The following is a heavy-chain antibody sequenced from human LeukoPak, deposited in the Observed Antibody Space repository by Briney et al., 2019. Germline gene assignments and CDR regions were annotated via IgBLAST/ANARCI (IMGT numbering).Heavy chain of an antibody. D-gene: IGHD3-3*01. J-gene: IGHJ4*02. CDR1: EFTFSSYA. CDR3: AKVLAFTIFGAMDY. CDR2: ISGSGGST. V-gene: IGHV3-23*01. Sequence: GGSLRLSRAASEFTFSSYAMSWVRQAPGKGLEWVSAISGSGGSTYYADSVKGRFTISRDNSKNTLYLQMNSLRAEDTAVYYCAKVLAFTIFGAMDYWGQGTLVTVSS.